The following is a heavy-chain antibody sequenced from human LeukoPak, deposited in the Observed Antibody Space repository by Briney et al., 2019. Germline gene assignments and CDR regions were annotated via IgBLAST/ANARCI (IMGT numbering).Heavy chain of an antibody. CDR1: GFTFSSYE. CDR3: AREREITVTYDAFDI. D-gene: IGHD4-17*01. Sequence: GGSLRLSCVASGFTFSSYEMNWVRQAPGKGLEWVSYISRSGSTIYHADSVKGRFTLSRDNAKKSLYLEMKSLRAEDTAVYYCAREREITVTYDAFDIWGLGTMVTVSS. CDR2: ISRSGSTI. J-gene: IGHJ3*02. V-gene: IGHV3-48*03.